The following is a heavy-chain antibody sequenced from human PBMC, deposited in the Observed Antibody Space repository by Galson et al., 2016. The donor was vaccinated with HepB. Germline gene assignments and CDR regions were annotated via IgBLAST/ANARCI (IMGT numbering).Heavy chain of an antibody. CDR1: GFTFSSYA. J-gene: IGHJ2*01. Sequence: SLRLSCAASGFTFSSYALSSVRQPPGKGLEWVSAISGGGETTHYAVPVKGRFTISRDNSKNTVYLQMNSLRAEDTAVFYCARDYTGSGRFFDLWGRGTLVTVSS. D-gene: IGHD3-10*01. CDR2: ISGGGETT. CDR3: ARDYTGSGRFFDL. V-gene: IGHV3-23*01.